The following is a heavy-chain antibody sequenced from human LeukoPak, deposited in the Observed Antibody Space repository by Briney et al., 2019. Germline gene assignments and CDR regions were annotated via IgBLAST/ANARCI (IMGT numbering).Heavy chain of an antibody. CDR1: GGSISSGDYY. J-gene: IGHJ4*02. D-gene: IGHD3-22*01. CDR3: AREPVDYYDSSGYYYVY. Sequence: SETLSLTCTVSGGSISSGDYYWSWIRQPPGKGLEWIGYIYYSGSTYYNPSFKSRVTISVDTSKNQFSLKLSSVTAADTAVYYCAREPVDYYDSSGYYYVYWGQGTLVTVSS. V-gene: IGHV4-30-4*01. CDR2: IYYSGST.